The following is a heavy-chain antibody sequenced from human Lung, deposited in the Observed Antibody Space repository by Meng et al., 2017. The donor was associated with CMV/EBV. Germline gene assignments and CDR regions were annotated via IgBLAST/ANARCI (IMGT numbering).Heavy chain of an antibody. V-gene: IGHV4-34*01. CDR3: ARGRRGGFLEWLLSGNWFDP. D-gene: IGHD3-3*01. Sequence: SETLSLXCAVYGGSFSGYYWSWIRQPPGKGLEWIGEINHSGSTNYNPSLKSRVTISVDTSKNQFSLKLSSVTAADTAVYYCARGRRGGFLEWLLSGNWFDPWGKGTLVPFSS. J-gene: IGHJ5*02. CDR1: GGSFSGYY. CDR2: INHSGST.